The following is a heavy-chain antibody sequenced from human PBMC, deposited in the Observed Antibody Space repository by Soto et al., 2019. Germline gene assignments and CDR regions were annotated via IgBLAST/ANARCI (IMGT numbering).Heavy chain of an antibody. D-gene: IGHD6-19*01. J-gene: IGHJ6*02. Sequence: QVQLVQSGAEVKKPGASVKVSCKASGYTFTSYGISWVRQAPGQGLEWMGWISAYNGNTNYAQKLQGRVTMTTDTSTSTAYMELRSLRSDDTAVYYCARVRLGVCEWLDDYYYYYGMDVWGQGTTVTVSS. CDR2: ISAYNGNT. CDR1: GYTFTSYG. V-gene: IGHV1-18*01. CDR3: ARVRLGVCEWLDDYYYYYGMDV.